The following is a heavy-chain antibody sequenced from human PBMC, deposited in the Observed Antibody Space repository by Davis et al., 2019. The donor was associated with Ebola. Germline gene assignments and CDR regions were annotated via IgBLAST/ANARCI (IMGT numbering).Heavy chain of an antibody. CDR1: GDSVSSNSAA. J-gene: IGHJ4*02. Sequence: SETLSLTCALSGDSVSSNSAAWNWIRQSPSRGLEWLGRTYYRSKWYNNYAVSVKSRITINPDTSKNQFSLQLNSVTPEDTAVYYCARVSLHCSGGSCYSFDYWGQGTLVTVSS. V-gene: IGHV6-1*01. D-gene: IGHD2-15*01. CDR2: TYYRSKWYN. CDR3: ARVSLHCSGGSCYSFDY.